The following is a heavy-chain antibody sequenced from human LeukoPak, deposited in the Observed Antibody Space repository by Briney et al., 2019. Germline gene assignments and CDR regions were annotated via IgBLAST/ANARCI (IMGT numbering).Heavy chain of an antibody. Sequence: SETLSLTCIVSGGPISSSIYYWAWVRQPPGKGLEWIGTVFYNGATQYSPSLRSRVTISIDTSTNQFSLKLTSVTAADTAVYYCAKDWYSSSYWGQGTLVTVSS. CDR1: GGPISSSIYY. V-gene: IGHV4-39*07. J-gene: IGHJ4*02. CDR3: AKDWYSSSY. CDR2: VFYNGAT. D-gene: IGHD6-13*01.